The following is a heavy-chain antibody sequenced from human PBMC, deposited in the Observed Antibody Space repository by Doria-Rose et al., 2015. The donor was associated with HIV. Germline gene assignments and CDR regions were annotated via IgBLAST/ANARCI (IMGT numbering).Heavy chain of an antibody. V-gene: IGHV4-39*01. CDR1: GGSVASGTPY. J-gene: IGHJ5*02. CDR2: IYYSGTT. D-gene: IGHD6-25*01. CDR3: AKQAVNWFDP. Sequence: QVQLQESGPGLVKPSETLSLTCTVSGGSVASGTPYWDWIRQTPGKGLEWIGTIYYSGTTYYNPSLRIRVTISLHTSKIQYSLKLISVTAADTGVYYCAKQAVNWFDPWGQGTLVTVSS.